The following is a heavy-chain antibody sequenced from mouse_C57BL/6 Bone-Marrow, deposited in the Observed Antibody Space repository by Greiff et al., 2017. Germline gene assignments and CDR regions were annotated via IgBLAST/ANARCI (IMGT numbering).Heavy chain of an antibody. CDR2: IDPSDSYT. CDR1: GYTFTSYW. CDR3: ARHSSGYGFDY. Sequence: QVQLQQPGAELVMPGASVKLSCKASGYTFTSYWMHWVKQRPGQGLEWIGEIDPSDSYTNYNQKFKGKSTLTVDKSSSTAYMQLSSLTSEDSAVYYCARHSSGYGFDYWGQGTTLTVSS. V-gene: IGHV1-69*01. D-gene: IGHD3-2*02. J-gene: IGHJ2*01.